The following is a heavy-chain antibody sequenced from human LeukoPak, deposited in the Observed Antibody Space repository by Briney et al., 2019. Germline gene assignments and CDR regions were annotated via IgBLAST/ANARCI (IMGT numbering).Heavy chain of an antibody. CDR2: FYHSGST. CDR1: GGSISSTNW. D-gene: IGHD5-18*01. J-gene: IGHJ3*02. CDR3: ARDRRDTAGKDAFDI. V-gene: IGHV4-4*02. Sequence: PSETLSLTCAVSGGSISSTNWWSWVRQSPGRGLEWIGEFYHSGSTNYNPSLKSRVTISMDKSKNLFFLNLTSVTAADTAVYYCARDRRDTAGKDAFDIWGQGTMVTVSS.